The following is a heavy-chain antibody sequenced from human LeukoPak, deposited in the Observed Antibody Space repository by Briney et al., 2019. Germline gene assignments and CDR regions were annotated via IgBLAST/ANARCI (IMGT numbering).Heavy chain of an antibody. CDR1: GFTFSNAW. CDR2: IRSNSDGGTI. Sequence: TGGSLRLSCTTSGFTFSNAWMNWVRQAPGKGLEWVGRIRSNSDGGTIDYAAPVKGRFTLSRDDSKTTLYLQMNSLQTEDTAVYYCATDFYDSTWGQGTLVTVSS. J-gene: IGHJ5*02. V-gene: IGHV3-15*07. D-gene: IGHD3-22*01. CDR3: ATDFYDST.